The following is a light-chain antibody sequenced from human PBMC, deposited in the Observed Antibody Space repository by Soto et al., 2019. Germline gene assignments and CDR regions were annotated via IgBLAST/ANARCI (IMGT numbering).Light chain of an antibody. CDR2: DVS. CDR1: SSDVGGYNY. V-gene: IGLV2-14*03. J-gene: IGLJ1*01. Sequence: QSVLTQPASVSGSPGQSITISCTGTSSDVGGYNYVSWYQHHPGKAPKLMIHDVSNRPSGVSNRFSGSKSGNTASLSISGLQPEDEADYYCSSYRTSNTRQIVCGTGTKVTVL. CDR3: SSYRTSNTRQIV.